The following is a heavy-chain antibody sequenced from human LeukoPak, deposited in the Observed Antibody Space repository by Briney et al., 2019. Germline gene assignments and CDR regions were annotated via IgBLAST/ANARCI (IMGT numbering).Heavy chain of an antibody. J-gene: IGHJ4*02. V-gene: IGHV3-23*01. CDR3: ARDPGSGYEEHFDY. Sequence: GGSLRLSCAASGFTFSSYAMNWVRQAPGKGLEWVSIISGSGTNTYYADSVKGRFTISRDNAKDSLYLQMNSLRAEDTAVYYCARDPGSGYEEHFDYWGQGTLVTVSS. CDR1: GFTFSSYA. CDR2: ISGSGTNT. D-gene: IGHD5-12*01.